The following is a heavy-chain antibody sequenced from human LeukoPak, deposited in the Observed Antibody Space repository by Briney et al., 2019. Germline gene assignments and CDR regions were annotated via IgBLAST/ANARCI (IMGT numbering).Heavy chain of an antibody. Sequence: PGGSLRLSCAASGFTFSSYGMHWVRQAPGKGLEWVAVISYDGSNKYYADSVKGRSTISRDNSKNTLYLQMNSLRAEDTAVYYCAKDWYAGIAAAGNSDYWGQGTLVTVSS. CDR2: ISYDGSNK. V-gene: IGHV3-30*18. D-gene: IGHD6-13*01. CDR1: GFTFSSYG. CDR3: AKDWYAGIAAAGNSDY. J-gene: IGHJ4*02.